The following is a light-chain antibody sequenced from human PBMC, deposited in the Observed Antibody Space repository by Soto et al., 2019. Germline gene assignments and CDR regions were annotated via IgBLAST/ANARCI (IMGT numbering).Light chain of an antibody. V-gene: IGLV2-14*03. CDR2: DVT. CDR1: SSDVGGYNY. CDR3: SSYTTTSAVA. J-gene: IGLJ2*01. Sequence: QSVLTQPASVSGSPGQWITISCTGTSSDVGGYNYVSWYQQHPGKAPKLMIYDVTNRPSGVSYRFSGSKSGNTASLTISGLQAEDEADYYSSSYTTTSAVAFGGGTKLTVL.